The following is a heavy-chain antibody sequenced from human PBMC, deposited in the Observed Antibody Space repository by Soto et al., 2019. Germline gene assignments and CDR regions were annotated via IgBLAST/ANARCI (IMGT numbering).Heavy chain of an antibody. CDR2: ISYDGSNK. J-gene: IGHJ4*02. V-gene: IGHV3-30-3*01. Sequence: QVQLVESGGGVVQPGRSLRLSCAASGFTFSSYAMHWVRQAPGKGLEWVAVISYDGSNKYYADSVKGRFTISRDNPKNTLYLQMNSLRAEDTAVYYCASDYSNPDYWGQGTLVTVSS. CDR1: GFTFSSYA. CDR3: ASDYSNPDY. D-gene: IGHD4-4*01.